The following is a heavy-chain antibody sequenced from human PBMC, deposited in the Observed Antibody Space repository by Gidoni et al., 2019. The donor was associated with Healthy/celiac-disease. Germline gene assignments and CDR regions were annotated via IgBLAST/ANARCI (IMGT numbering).Heavy chain of an antibody. CDR2: ISYDGSNK. Sequence: QVQLVASGGGVVQPGRSLSLSCPASGFTFSSYGMHWVRQAPGKGLGWVAVISYDGSNKYYADSVKGRFTISRDNSKNTLYLQMNSLRAEDTAVYYCARVGVDYGDYGGYWGQGTLVTVSS. CDR1: GFTFSSYG. J-gene: IGHJ4*02. D-gene: IGHD4-17*01. V-gene: IGHV3-30*03. CDR3: ARVGVDYGDYGGY.